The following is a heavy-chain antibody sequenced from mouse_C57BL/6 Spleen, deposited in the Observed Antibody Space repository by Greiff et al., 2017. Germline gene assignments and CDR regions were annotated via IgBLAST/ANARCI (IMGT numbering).Heavy chain of an antibody. CDR3: ARRVYYGSSYPGYFDV. D-gene: IGHD1-1*01. V-gene: IGHV1-50*01. J-gene: IGHJ1*03. CDR1: GYTFTSYW. CDR2: IDPSDSYT. Sequence: QVQLQQPGAELVKPGASVKLSCKASGYTFTSYWMQWVKQRPGQGLEWIGEIDPSDSYTNYNQKFKGKATLTVDTSSSTAYMQLSSLTSEDSAVYYCARRVYYGSSYPGYFDVWGTGTTVTVSS.